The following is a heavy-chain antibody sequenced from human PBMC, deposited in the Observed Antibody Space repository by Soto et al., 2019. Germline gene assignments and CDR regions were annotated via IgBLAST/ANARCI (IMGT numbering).Heavy chain of an antibody. CDR2: ISWNSGSI. CDR1: GFTFDDYA. Sequence: EVQLVESGGGLVQPGRSLRLSCAASGFTFDDYAMHWVRQAPGKGLEWVSGISWNSGSIGYADSVKGRFTISRDNAKNSLYLQMNSLRAEDTALYYCAKEQGYGSGSYSAFDYWGQGTLVTVSS. D-gene: IGHD3-10*01. J-gene: IGHJ4*02. CDR3: AKEQGYGSGSYSAFDY. V-gene: IGHV3-9*01.